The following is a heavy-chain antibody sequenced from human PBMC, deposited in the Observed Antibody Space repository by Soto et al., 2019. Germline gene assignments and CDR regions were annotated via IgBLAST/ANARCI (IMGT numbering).Heavy chain of an antibody. J-gene: IGHJ4*02. D-gene: IGHD3-22*01. Sequence: PGVSLRLSCAASGFTFSSYSMNWVRQAPGKGLEWVSSISSSSSYIYYADSVKGRFTISRDNAKNSLYLQMNSLRAEDTAVYYCATGEYYYDSSGYYYCWGQGTLVTVSS. CDR2: ISSSSSYI. V-gene: IGHV3-21*01. CDR1: GFTFSSYS. CDR3: ATGEYYYDSSGYYYC.